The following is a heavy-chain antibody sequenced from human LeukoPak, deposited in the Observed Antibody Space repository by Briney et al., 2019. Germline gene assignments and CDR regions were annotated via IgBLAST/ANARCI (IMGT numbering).Heavy chain of an antibody. D-gene: IGHD3-10*01. CDR2: INHSGST. CDR1: GGSFSGYY. Sequence: NTSETLSLTCAVYGGSFSGYYWSWIRQPPGKGLEWIGDINHSGSTNYNPSLKSRVTISVDTSKNQFSLKLSSVTAADTAVYYCARGELTDYYYYGMDVWGQGTTVTVSS. J-gene: IGHJ6*02. CDR3: ARGELTDYYYYGMDV. V-gene: IGHV4-34*01.